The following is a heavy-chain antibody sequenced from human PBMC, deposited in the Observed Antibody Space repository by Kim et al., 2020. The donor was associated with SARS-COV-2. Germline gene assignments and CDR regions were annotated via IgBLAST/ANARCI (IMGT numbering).Heavy chain of an antibody. D-gene: IGHD6-19*01. CDR1: GGTFSSYA. Sequence: SVKVSCKASGGTFSSYAISWVRQAPGQGLEWMGGIIPIFGTANYAQKFQGRVTITADESTSTAYMELSSLRSEDTAVYYCARFPGIAVARGDYWGQGTLVTVSS. CDR2: IIPIFGTA. J-gene: IGHJ4*02. V-gene: IGHV1-69*13. CDR3: ARFPGIAVARGDY.